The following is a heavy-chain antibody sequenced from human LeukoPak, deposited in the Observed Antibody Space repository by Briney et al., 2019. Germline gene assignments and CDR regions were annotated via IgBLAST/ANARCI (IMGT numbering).Heavy chain of an antibody. V-gene: IGHV4-34*12. D-gene: IGHD6-13*01. CDR2: ILHTGHT. CDR1: GYSLTNHY. J-gene: IGHJ5*02. Sequence: SETLSLTCAVYGYSLTNHYWIWIRQPPGKGLEWIGEILHTGHTNYNPSLRSRFTISLDTSKNRFFLNLTSVTAADTAVYYCARGPAAVHPWGQGTLVTVSS. CDR3: ARGPAAVHP.